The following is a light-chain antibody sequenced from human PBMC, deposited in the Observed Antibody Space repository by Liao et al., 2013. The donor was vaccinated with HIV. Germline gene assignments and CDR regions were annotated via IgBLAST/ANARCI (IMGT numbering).Light chain of an antibody. CDR2: EDS. V-gene: IGLV3-21*01. Sequence: SYVLTQPPSVSVAPGKTARITCGGDDFGTKRVHWYQQKPGQSPVLVIYEDSKRPSGIPERFSASNSGNTATLIISGTQALDEADYYCQAWDSATVVFGGGTKVTVL. CDR3: QAWDSATVV. J-gene: IGLJ2*01. CDR1: DFGTKR.